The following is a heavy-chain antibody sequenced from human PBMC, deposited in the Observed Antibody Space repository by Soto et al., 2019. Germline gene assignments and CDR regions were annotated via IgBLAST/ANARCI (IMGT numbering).Heavy chain of an antibody. D-gene: IGHD1-26*01. CDR3: ARRYGGNLDY. CDR2: IYYSGTT. Sequence: QVQLQESGPGLVKPSETLSLTCTVSGGSISNFYWSWIRQPPGKGLEWIGYIYYSGTTNYNPSLNRRVTIAVHTSKNQCPLTLMSVTAADTAVYFCARRYGGNLDYWGQAPLVTVSS. CDR1: GGSISNFY. V-gene: IGHV4-59*12. J-gene: IGHJ4*02.